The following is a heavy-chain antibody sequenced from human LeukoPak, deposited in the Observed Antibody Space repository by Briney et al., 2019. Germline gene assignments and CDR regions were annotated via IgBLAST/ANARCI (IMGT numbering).Heavy chain of an antibody. Sequence: GGSLRLSCAASGFTSSKYWMSWVRQAPGKGLEWVANIKQDGSEKYYVDSVKGRFTISRDNAENSLYLQMNSLRAEDTAMYYCARGEYYYDGGYWGQGTLVTVSS. CDR3: ARGEYYYDGGY. V-gene: IGHV3-7*04. CDR1: GFTSSKYW. CDR2: IKQDGSEK. J-gene: IGHJ4*02. D-gene: IGHD3-22*01.